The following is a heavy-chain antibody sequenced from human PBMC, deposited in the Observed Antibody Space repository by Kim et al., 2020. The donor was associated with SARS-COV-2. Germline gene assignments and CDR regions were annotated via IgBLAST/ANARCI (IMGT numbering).Heavy chain of an antibody. CDR2: IRSKANNYAT. CDR1: GFTFSGSA. D-gene: IGHD1-1*01. V-gene: IGHV3-73*01. CDR3: TRVPGTTLAFWYAYDI. J-gene: IGHJ3*02. Sequence: GGSLRLSCAASGFTFSGSAMHWVRQASGKGLEWVGRIRSKANNYATAYAASVKGRFTISRDDSKNAAYLQMNSLKTEDTAVYYCTRVPGTTLAFWYAYDIWGPGTIGTVSS.